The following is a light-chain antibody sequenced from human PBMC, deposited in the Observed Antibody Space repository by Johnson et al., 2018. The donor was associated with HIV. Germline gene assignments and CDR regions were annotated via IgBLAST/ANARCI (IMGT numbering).Light chain of an antibody. CDR1: SSNIGNNY. Sequence: QSVLTQPPSVSAAPGQKVTISCSGSSSNIGNNYVSWYRQFPGTAPKLLIYENNKRPSGIPDRFSGSKSGTSATLGITGLQTGDEADYYCGTWDDSLSTGGVFGAGTKVTVL. CDR2: ENN. J-gene: IGLJ1*01. CDR3: GTWDDSLSTGGV. V-gene: IGLV1-51*02.